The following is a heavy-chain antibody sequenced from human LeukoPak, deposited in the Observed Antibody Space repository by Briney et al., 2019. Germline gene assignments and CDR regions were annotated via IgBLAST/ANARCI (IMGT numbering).Heavy chain of an antibody. CDR1: GGSISGYY. CDR3: ARDWQYCSVGSCSYYFDS. Sequence: PSETLSLTCTVSGGSISGYYWSWIRQPAGKGLEWIGRIYTSGSTNYNPSLNSRVTISVDKSKNYFSLKLSSVTAADTALYYCARDWQYCSVGSCSYYFDSWGRGALVTVSS. D-gene: IGHD2-15*01. CDR2: IYTSGST. V-gene: IGHV4-4*07. J-gene: IGHJ4*02.